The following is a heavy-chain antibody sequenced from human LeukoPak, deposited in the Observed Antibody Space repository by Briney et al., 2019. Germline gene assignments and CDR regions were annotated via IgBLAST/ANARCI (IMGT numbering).Heavy chain of an antibody. D-gene: IGHD3-9*01. CDR3: ARVWNYDILTGVDY. CDR2: ISYDGSNK. Sequence: GRSLRLSCAASGFTFSNYVMHWVRQAPGKGLEWVAVISYDGSNKYYADSVKGRFTISRDNSKNTLYLQMSSLRAEDTAVYYCARVWNYDILTGVDYWGQGTLVTVSS. V-gene: IGHV3-30*04. J-gene: IGHJ4*02. CDR1: GFTFSNYV.